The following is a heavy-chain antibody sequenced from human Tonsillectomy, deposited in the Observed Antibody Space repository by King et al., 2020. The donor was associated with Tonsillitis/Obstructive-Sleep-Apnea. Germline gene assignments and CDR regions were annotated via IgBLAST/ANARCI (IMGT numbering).Heavy chain of an antibody. CDR2: IKQDGSEK. J-gene: IGHJ4*02. D-gene: IGHD3-16*01. CDR1: GFTFSNYW. Sequence: VQLVESGGGLVQPGGSLRFSCAASGFTFSNYWMSWVRQAPGKGLEWVANIKQDGSEKYYVDSVKGRFTISRDNARNSLYLQMNSLKAEDTAVYYCARDWGLDYWGQGTLVTVSS. CDR3: ARDWGLDY. V-gene: IGHV3-7*03.